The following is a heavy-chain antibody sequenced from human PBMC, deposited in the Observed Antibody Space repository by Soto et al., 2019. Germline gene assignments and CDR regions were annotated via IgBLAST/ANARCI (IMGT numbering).Heavy chain of an antibody. CDR3: ARDKVWGGFDI. J-gene: IGHJ3*02. Sequence: ASVKVSCKASGYTFTSYGISWVRQAPGQGLEWLGWISGYNGNTKYAQKFQGRVTMTTDSFTSTAYMELRSLRSDDTAVYYCARDKVWGGFDIWGQGTMVTVSS. CDR1: GYTFTSYG. D-gene: IGHD3-16*01. V-gene: IGHV1-18*01. CDR2: ISGYNGNT.